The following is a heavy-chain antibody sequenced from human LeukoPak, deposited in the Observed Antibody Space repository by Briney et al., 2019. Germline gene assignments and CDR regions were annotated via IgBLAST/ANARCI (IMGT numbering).Heavy chain of an antibody. CDR1: GYTFTSYG. J-gene: IGHJ6*03. Sequence: GASVTVSCKSSGYTFTSYGIIWVRQAPGQGLEWMGWMNPNSGNTGYAQKFQGRVTITRNTSISTAYMELSSLRSEDTAVYYCARGHYYDFWSGYYTRYYYYYMDVWGKGTTVTVSS. CDR2: MNPNSGNT. V-gene: IGHV1-8*03. CDR3: ARGHYYDFWSGYYTRYYYYYMDV. D-gene: IGHD3-3*01.